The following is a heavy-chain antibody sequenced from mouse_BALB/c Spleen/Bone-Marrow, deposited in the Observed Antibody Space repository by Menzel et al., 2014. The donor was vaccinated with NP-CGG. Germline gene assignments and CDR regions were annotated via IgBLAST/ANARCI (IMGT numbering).Heavy chain of an antibody. V-gene: IGHV1-80*01. J-gene: IGHJ4*01. CDR1: GYAFSTYW. Sequence: QVQLQQSGAELVRPESSVKISCKASGYAFSTYWMIWVKQRPGQGLEWIGQIYPGDGDTNYNGKFKGKATLTADKSSSTAYMQLSSLTSVDSAVYFCARGARSAMDYWGQGTSVTVSS. CDR2: IYPGDGDT. CDR3: ARGARSAMDY.